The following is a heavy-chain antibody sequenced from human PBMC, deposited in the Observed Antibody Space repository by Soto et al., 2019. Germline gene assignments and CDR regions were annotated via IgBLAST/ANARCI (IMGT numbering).Heavy chain of an antibody. Sequence: AASVKVSCKASGGTFSSYAISWVRQAPGQGLEWMGGIIPIFGTANYAQKFQGRVTITADESTSTAYMELSSLRSEDTAVYYCARSSGWYDVLGDAFDIWGQGTMVTVSS. D-gene: IGHD6-19*01. CDR2: IIPIFGTA. CDR1: GGTFSSYA. J-gene: IGHJ3*02. CDR3: ARSSGWYDVLGDAFDI. V-gene: IGHV1-69*13.